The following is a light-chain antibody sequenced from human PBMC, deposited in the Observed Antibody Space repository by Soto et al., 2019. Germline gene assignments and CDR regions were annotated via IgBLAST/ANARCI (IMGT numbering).Light chain of an antibody. Sequence: EIVMTQSPADMTVSPCERANPPCRACESAGTNLAWYQQKPGQANRLIIHGALTRATGITDRFSGSGSGTEFTLNISRLQYEDLAVFYCQKYNQWPITFGQGTRLEIK. CDR2: GAL. J-gene: IGKJ5*01. CDR3: QKYNQWPIT. CDR1: ESAGTN. V-gene: IGKV3-15*01.